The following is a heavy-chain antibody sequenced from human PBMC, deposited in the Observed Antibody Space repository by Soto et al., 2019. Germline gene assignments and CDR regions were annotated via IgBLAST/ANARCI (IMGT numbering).Heavy chain of an antibody. CDR3: ARDRGHPTYYDILIGYRRGDFDI. D-gene: IGHD3-9*01. CDR2: IYYSGST. CDR1: CRPITSRWYY. J-gene: IGHJ3*02. V-gene: IGHV4-31*11. Sequence: SGTLCPTWAIPCRPITSRWYYWGPTGERQGKGLDRIGYIYYSGSTFYNPSLESRVTISVDTSKNQFSLKLRSVTAADTAVYYCARDRGHPTYYDILIGYRRGDFDIWGQGTMVP.